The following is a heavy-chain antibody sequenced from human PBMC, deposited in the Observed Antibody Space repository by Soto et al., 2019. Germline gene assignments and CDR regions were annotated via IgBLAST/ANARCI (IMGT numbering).Heavy chain of an antibody. CDR2: IYYSGST. J-gene: IGHJ5*02. D-gene: IGHD3-22*01. CDR3: ARIYDSSGYGARGGWFDP. Sequence: PSETLSLTCTVSGGSISSYYWSWIRQPPGKGLEWIGYIYYSGSTNYNPSLKSRVTISVDTSKNQFSLKLSSVTAADTAVYYCARIYDSSGYGARGGWFDPWGQGTLVTVS. CDR1: GGSISSYY. V-gene: IGHV4-59*08.